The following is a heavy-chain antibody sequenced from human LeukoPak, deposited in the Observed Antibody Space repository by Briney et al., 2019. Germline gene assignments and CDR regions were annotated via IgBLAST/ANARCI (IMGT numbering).Heavy chain of an antibody. Sequence: SETLSLTCTVSGGSVRSYYWSWLRQPPGKGLEWIGYVHHSGSTNYNASLKGRVTMSADTSVNQISLKLNSVTAADTAVYYCARQSMNWYFDLWGRGTLVTVSS. CDR3: ARQSMNWYFDL. D-gene: IGHD6-6*01. CDR2: VHHSGST. J-gene: IGHJ2*01. V-gene: IGHV4-59*08. CDR1: GGSVRSYY.